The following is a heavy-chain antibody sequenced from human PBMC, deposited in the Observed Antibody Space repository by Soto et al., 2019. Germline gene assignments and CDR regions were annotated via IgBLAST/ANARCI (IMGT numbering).Heavy chain of an antibody. Sequence: SETLSPTCTISGGSISSSSYYWGWIRQSPCKVLEWIGSFYYSGSTYYSPSLRSRVTISGYTSRKQISLRLSSATAADTAVYYCARISVASRYMDVWGKGTTVTVSS. CDR1: GGSISSSSYY. J-gene: IGHJ6*03. CDR2: FYYSGST. V-gene: IGHV4-39*01. CDR3: ARISVASRYMDV. D-gene: IGHD5-12*01.